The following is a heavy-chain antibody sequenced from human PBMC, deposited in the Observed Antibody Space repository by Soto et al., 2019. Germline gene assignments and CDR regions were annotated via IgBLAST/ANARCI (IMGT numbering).Heavy chain of an antibody. Sequence: QITLKESGPTVVRPTQTLTLTCDISGSSLSTGGMGVAWIRQPPGKALEWLALIYWDNDKRYSPSLKSVLTITKDNHKNQVVLRMTNRDPVDTATYYCAHRLDTSDGGDYYTTFDWWGQGIRITVS. D-gene: IGHD2-21*01. CDR1: GSSLSTGGMG. CDR2: IYWDNDK. V-gene: IGHV2-5*02. CDR3: AHRLDTSDGGDYYTTFDW. J-gene: IGHJ4*02.